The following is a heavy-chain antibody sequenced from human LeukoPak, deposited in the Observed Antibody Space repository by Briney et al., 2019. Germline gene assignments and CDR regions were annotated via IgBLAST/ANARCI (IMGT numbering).Heavy chain of an antibody. Sequence: SQTLSLTCTVSDGSISSGGYYWSWIRQHPGKGLEWIGYTYHSGSTSYNPSLKSRVTISVDTSKSQFSLKLSSVTAADTTVYYCARAYGSYYYGMDVWGQGTTVTVSS. V-gene: IGHV4-31*03. CDR1: DGSISSGGYY. J-gene: IGHJ6*02. CDR3: ARAYGSYYYGMDV. CDR2: TYHSGST. D-gene: IGHD3-10*01.